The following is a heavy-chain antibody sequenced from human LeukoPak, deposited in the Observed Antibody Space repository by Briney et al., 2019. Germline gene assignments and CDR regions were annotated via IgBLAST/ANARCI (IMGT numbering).Heavy chain of an antibody. J-gene: IGHJ3*02. V-gene: IGHV4-30-2*01. CDR2: IYHSGST. D-gene: IGHD3-22*01. CDR1: GGSTSSGGYS. Sequence: PSETLSLTCAVSGGSTSSGGYSWSWIRQPPRKGLEWIGYIYHSGSTYYNPSLKSRVTISVDTSKNQFSLKLSSVTAADTAVYYCARARADYYDSSGYWDAFDIWGQGTMVTVSS. CDR3: ARARADYYDSSGYWDAFDI.